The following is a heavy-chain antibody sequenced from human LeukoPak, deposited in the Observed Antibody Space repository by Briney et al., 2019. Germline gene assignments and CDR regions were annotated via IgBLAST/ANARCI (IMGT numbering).Heavy chain of an antibody. Sequence: ASVKVSCKASGGTFSSYAISWVRQAPGQGLEWMGRIIPILGIANYAQKFQGRVTITADKSTSTAYMELSSLRSEDTAVYYCARDGVVVPAAISYYFDYWGQGTLVTVSS. D-gene: IGHD2-2*01. CDR2: IIPILGIA. CDR1: GGTFSSYA. J-gene: IGHJ4*02. V-gene: IGHV1-69*04. CDR3: ARDGVVVPAAISYYFDY.